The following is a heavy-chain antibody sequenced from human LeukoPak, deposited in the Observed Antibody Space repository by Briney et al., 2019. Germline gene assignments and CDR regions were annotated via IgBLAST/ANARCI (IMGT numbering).Heavy chain of an antibody. CDR2: ISSGGGAM. CDR3: ARGRYTTAP. J-gene: IGHJ5*02. D-gene: IGHD1-14*01. Sequence: GGSLRLSCAASGFTFSDYYMSWIRQAPGQGLEWVSYISSGGGAMYYADSVKGRFTISRDNAKNSLYLQMNSLRAEDTAMYYCARGRYTTAPWGQGTLVTVSS. CDR1: GFTFSDYY. V-gene: IGHV3-11*01.